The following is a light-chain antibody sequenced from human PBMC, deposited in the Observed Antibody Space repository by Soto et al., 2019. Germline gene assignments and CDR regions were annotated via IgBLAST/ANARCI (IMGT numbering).Light chain of an antibody. CDR1: QSLLHSNGYNY. J-gene: IGKJ1*01. CDR2: LGS. CDR3: MQGLQTPQT. Sequence: DIVMTQSPLSLPVTPGEPASISCRSSQSLLHSNGYNYLDWYLQKPGQSPQLLIFLGSNRASGVPDRFSGSGSGTDFTLKITRVEAGDVGAYYCMQGLQTPQTFGQGTKVDIK. V-gene: IGKV2-28*01.